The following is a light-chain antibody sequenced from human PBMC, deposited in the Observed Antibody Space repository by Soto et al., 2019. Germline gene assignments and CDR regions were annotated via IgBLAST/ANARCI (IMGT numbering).Light chain of an antibody. CDR3: CSYAGRSTVV. CDR2: ESS. J-gene: IGLJ2*01. V-gene: IGLV2-23*01. Sequence: QSVLTQPASVSGSPGQSITISCTGTSSDVGSYNLVSWYQQHPGKAPKLMIFESSKRPSGVSNRFSGSKSGNTASLTISGLQAEDEPDYYCCSYAGRSTVVFGGGTKLTVL. CDR1: SSDVGSYNL.